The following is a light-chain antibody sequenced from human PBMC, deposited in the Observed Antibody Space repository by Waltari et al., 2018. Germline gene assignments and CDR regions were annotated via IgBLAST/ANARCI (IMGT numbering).Light chain of an antibody. CDR3: QHYVRLPAT. V-gene: IGKV3-20*01. CDR1: QSVSSA. CDR2: GAS. Sequence: SCSASQSVSSALAWYQQKPGQAPRLLIYGASSRATDIPVRFSGSGSGTDFSLTISRLEPEDFAVYYCQHYVRLPATFGQGTKVEIK. J-gene: IGKJ1*01.